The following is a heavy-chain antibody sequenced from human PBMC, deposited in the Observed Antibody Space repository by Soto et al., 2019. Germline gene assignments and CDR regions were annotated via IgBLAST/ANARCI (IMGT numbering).Heavy chain of an antibody. V-gene: IGHV4-31*11. Sequence: KPSETLSLTCAVSGASISSGDSYWSWIRQRPGQGLEWIGYIFHTGSTYYNPSLKSRVTISLDSSKNQFSLKLTSATAADTAVYFCAREPYCTSATCFIHFDAWGQGSLVTVSS. CDR3: AREPYCTSATCFIHFDA. J-gene: IGHJ4*02. CDR2: IFHTGST. CDR1: GASISSGDSY. D-gene: IGHD2-2*01.